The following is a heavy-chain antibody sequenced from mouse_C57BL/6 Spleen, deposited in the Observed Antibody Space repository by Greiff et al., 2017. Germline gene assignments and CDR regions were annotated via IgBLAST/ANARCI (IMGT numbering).Heavy chain of an antibody. Sequence: VMLVESGPELVKPGASVKISCKASGYAFSSSWMNWVKQRPGKGLEWIGRIYPGDGDTNYNGKFKGKATLTADKSSSTAYMQLSSLTSEDSAVYFCARQSGNLYYYAMDYWGQGTSVTVSS. J-gene: IGHJ4*01. V-gene: IGHV1-82*01. D-gene: IGHD2-10*02. CDR2: IYPGDGDT. CDR3: ARQSGNLYYYAMDY. CDR1: GYAFSSSW.